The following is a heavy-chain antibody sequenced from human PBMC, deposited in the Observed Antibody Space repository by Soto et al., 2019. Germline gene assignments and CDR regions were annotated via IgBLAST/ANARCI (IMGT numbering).Heavy chain of an antibody. V-gene: IGHV3-11*01. Sequence: QVQLVESGGGLVKPGGSLRLSCAASGFTFSDYYMSWIRQAPGKGLEWVSYISSSGSTIYYADSVKGRFTISRDNAKNSLFLQMNSRRAEDTAVYYCAGRVLGFFSSTSCYTAFDIWGQGKMVTVFS. J-gene: IGHJ3*02. CDR1: GFTFSDYY. D-gene: IGHD2-2*02. CDR3: AGRVLGFFSSTSCYTAFDI. CDR2: ISSSGSTI.